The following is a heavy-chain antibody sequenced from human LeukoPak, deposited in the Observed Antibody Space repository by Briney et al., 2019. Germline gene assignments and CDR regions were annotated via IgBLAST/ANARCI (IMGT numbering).Heavy chain of an antibody. Sequence: PSETLSLTCTVSGGSIISDYWSWIRQPPGKGLEWIGYISSSGTINNNPSLRSRVTISLDTSTNHFYLYLTSVTAADTAVYYCVRYKWPNWFDPWGQGTLVTVSS. CDR1: GGSIISDY. V-gene: IGHV4-59*01. D-gene: IGHD1-20*01. J-gene: IGHJ5*02. CDR2: ISSSGTI. CDR3: VRYKWPNWFDP.